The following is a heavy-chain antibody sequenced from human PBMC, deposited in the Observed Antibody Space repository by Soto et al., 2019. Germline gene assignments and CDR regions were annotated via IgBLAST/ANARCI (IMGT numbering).Heavy chain of an antibody. D-gene: IGHD3-10*01. V-gene: IGHV1-3*01. J-gene: IGHJ5*02. Sequence: ASVKVSCKASGYTFTSYAIHWVRQAPGQRLEWMGWINAGNGNTKYSQKFQGRVTITRDTSASTAYMELSSLRSEDTAVYYCARDDYYYYGSGSYYFNWFDAWGQGTLVTVSS. CDR2: INAGNGNT. CDR3: ARDDYYYYGSGSYYFNWFDA. CDR1: GYTFTSYA.